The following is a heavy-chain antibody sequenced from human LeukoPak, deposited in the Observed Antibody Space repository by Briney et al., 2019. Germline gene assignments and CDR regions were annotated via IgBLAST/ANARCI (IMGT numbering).Heavy chain of an antibody. D-gene: IGHD5-24*01. CDR1: GFTFEDHA. CDR3: ARGAGYNYPYYFDY. CDR2: IDWNGGSA. J-gene: IGHJ4*02. Sequence: GGSLRLSCAASGFTFEDHAMSWVRQTPGKGLEWVSDIDWNGGSAAYADSVKGRFTISRDNAKNSLYLQMNSLRAEDTAVYYCARGAGYNYPYYFDYWGQGTLVTVSS. V-gene: IGHV3-20*04.